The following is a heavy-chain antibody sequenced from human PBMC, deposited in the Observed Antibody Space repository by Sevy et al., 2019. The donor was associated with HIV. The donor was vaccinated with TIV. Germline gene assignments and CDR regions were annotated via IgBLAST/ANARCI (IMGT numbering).Heavy chain of an antibody. V-gene: IGHV1-69*13. CDR1: GGTFRSYG. CDR2: ISPVFDTA. D-gene: IGHD6-19*01. J-gene: IGHJ3*02. Sequence: ASVKVSCKASGGTFRSYGISWVRQAPGQGLEWMGAISPVFDTANYAQKFENRVTITADESRSTIYMELGSLGSDDTAVYYCASRIVAGINAFDIWGQGTRVTVSS. CDR3: ASRIVAGINAFDI.